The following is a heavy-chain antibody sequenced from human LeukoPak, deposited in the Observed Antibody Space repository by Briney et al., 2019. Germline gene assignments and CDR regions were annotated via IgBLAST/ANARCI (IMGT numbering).Heavy chain of an antibody. V-gene: IGHV4-59*01. J-gene: IGHJ2*01. Sequence: SETLSLTCTVSGGSISSYYWSWIRQPPGKGLEWIGYIYYSGSTNYNPSLKSRVTISVDTSKNQFSLKLSSVTAADTAVYYRARVVGLPDWYFDLWGRGTLVTVSS. CDR1: GGSISSYY. CDR3: ARVVGLPDWYFDL. D-gene: IGHD1-26*01. CDR2: IYYSGST.